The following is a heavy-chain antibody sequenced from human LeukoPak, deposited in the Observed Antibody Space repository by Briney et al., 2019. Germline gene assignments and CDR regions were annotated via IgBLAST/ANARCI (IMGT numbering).Heavy chain of an antibody. D-gene: IGHD1-26*01. CDR2: ISGSGARV. Sequence: GGSLRLFCTASGFTFSSYAMSWVRQAPGKGLEWVSGISGSGARVYSADSVKGRFTISRDNSKNTLYLQMNSLGAEDTAVYYCAKDKRYSATKPSFDYWGQGTLVTVSS. J-gene: IGHJ4*02. V-gene: IGHV3-23*01. CDR3: AKDKRYSATKPSFDY. CDR1: GFTFSSYA.